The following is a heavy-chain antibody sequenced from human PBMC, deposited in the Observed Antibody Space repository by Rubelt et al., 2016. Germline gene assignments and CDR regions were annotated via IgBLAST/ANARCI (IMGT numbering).Heavy chain of an antibody. CDR2: ISSSSSYI. CDR1: GFTFSSYG. J-gene: IGHJ5*02. Sequence: GFTFSSYGMHWVRQAPGKGLEWVSSISSSSSYIYYADSVKGRFTISRDNAKNSLYLQMNSLRAEDTAVYYCARDGLIAARAGSRVNWFDPWGQGTLVTVSS. V-gene: IGHV3-21*04. CDR3: ARDGLIAARAGSRVNWFDP. D-gene: IGHD6-6*01.